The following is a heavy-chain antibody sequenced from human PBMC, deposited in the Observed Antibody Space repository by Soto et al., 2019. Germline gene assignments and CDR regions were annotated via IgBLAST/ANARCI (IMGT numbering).Heavy chain of an antibody. J-gene: IGHJ4*02. CDR3: SSIVVGTSRHSAFDA. CDR2: MHYSGGT. CDR1: GGSVNNVDYF. Sequence: QLQLQESGPGLVKPSETLSLTCTVSGGSVNNVDYFWAWIRQPPGKGLEWIGSMHYSGGTYYNSSLKGRVTISLDTSNNHFSLNLISMTAADTALYYCSSIVVGTSRHSAFDAWGQGTLVTVSS. D-gene: IGHD2-2*01. V-gene: IGHV4-39*02.